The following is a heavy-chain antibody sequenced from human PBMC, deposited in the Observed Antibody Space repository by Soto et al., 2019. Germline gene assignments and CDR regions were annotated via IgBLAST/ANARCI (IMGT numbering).Heavy chain of an antibody. CDR2: ISSDGNTQ. V-gene: IGHV3-30*03. Sequence: QVQLVESGGGVVQPGRSLRLSCAASGFTFSNSGMHWVRQAPGKGLEWVAVISSDGNTQFYADSVNGRFSISRDNSKNTLYLDMNSLRADDAAVYYCTGQIASGHWGHGTLVNVSS. J-gene: IGHJ4*01. CDR1: GFTFSNSG. CDR3: TGQIASGH. D-gene: IGHD2-8*02.